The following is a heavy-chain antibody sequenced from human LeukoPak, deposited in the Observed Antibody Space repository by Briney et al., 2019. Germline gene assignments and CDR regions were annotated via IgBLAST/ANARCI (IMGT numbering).Heavy chain of an antibody. J-gene: IGHJ5*02. D-gene: IGHD1-1*01. CDR1: GGSISSSSYY. CDR3: ARVRRGWFDP. CDR2: IYYSGST. Sequence: SETLSLTCTVSGGSISSSSYYWGWIRQPPGKGLEWIGSIYYSGSTYYNPSLKSRVTISVDTSKNQFSLKLSSVTAADTAVYYCARVRRGWFDPWGQGTLVTVSS. V-gene: IGHV4-39*07.